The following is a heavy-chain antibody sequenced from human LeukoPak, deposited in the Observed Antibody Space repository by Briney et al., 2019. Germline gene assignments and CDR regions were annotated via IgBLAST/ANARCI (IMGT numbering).Heavy chain of an antibody. Sequence: PGGSLRLPCAASGFTFSSYWMSWVRQAPGKGLGWVANIKQDGSEKYYVDSVKGRFTISRDNAKNSLYLQMNSLRAEDTAVYYCARADCTNGVCYPYQFDYWGQGTLVTVSS. CDR1: GFTFSSYW. CDR3: ARADCTNGVCYPYQFDY. CDR2: IKQDGSEK. D-gene: IGHD2-8*01. J-gene: IGHJ4*02. V-gene: IGHV3-7*01.